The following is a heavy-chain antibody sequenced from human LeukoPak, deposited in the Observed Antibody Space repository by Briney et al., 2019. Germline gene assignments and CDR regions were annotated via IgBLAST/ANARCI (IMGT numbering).Heavy chain of an antibody. D-gene: IGHD3-10*01. CDR2: IYYSGST. Sequence: SETLSLTCAVYGGSFSGYYWSWIRQHPGKGLEWIGYIYYSGSTYYNPSLKSRVTISVDTSKNQFSLKLSSVTAADTAVYYCARGSFSMVRGVSLTFDYWGQGTLVTVSS. V-gene: IGHV4-31*11. J-gene: IGHJ4*02. CDR3: ARGSFSMVRGVSLTFDY. CDR1: GGSFSGYY.